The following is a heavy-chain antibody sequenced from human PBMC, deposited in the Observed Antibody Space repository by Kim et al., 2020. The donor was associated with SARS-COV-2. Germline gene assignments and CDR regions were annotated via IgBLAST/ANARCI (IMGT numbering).Heavy chain of an antibody. J-gene: IGHJ4*02. V-gene: IGHV4-59*01. CDR2: IYYSGST. D-gene: IGHD3-3*01. CDR1: GGSISSYY. Sequence: SETLSLTCTVSGGSISSYYWSWIRQPPGKGLEWIGYIYYSGSTNYNPSLKSRVTISVDTSKNQFSLKLSSVTAADTAVYYCARGSGIWSGYDHGTLDYWGQGTLVTVSS. CDR3: ARGSGIWSGYDHGTLDY.